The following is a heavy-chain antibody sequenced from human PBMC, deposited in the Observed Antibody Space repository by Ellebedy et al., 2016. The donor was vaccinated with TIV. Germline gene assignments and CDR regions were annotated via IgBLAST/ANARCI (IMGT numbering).Heavy chain of an antibody. D-gene: IGHD2-2*02. V-gene: IGHV1-24*01. J-gene: IGHJ4*02. CDR1: GYTLTELS. CDR3: ATGYCSSTSCYTGFEVSY. Sequence: ASVKVSCXVSGYTLTELSMHWVRQAPGKGLEWMGGFDPEDGETIYAQKFQGRVTMTEDTSTDTAYMELSSLRSEDTAVYYCATGYCSSTSCYTGFEVSYWGQGTLVTVSS. CDR2: FDPEDGET.